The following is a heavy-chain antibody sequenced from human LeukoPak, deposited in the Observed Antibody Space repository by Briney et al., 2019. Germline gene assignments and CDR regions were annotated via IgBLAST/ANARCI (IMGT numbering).Heavy chain of an antibody. J-gene: IGHJ4*02. CDR2: ISSSSSYT. D-gene: IGHD6-19*01. CDR3: ARDKQWLVFDY. V-gene: IGHV3-11*05. Sequence: GGSLRLSCAASGFTFSDYYMSWIRQAPGKGLEWVSYISSSSSYTNYADSVKGRFTISGDNAKNSLYLQMDSLRAEDTAVYYCARDKQWLVFDYWGQGTLVTVSS. CDR1: GFTFSDYY.